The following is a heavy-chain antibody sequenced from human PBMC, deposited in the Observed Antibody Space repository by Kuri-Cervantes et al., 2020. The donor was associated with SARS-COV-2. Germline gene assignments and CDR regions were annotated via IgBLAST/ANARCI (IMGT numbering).Heavy chain of an antibody. D-gene: IGHD1-26*01. CDR3: ARDRYSGSYVRRWFDY. V-gene: IGHV3-7*01. J-gene: IGHJ5*01. CDR2: IKQDGSEK. CDR1: GFTFSSYG. Sequence: GGSLRLSCAASGFTFSSYGMHWVRQAPGKGLEWVANIKQDGSEKYYVDSVKGRFTISRDNAKNSLYLQMNSLRAEDTAVYYCARDRYSGSYVRRWFDYWGQGTLVTVSS.